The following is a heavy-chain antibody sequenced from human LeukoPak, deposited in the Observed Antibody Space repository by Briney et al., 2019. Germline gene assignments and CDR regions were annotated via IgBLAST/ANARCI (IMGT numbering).Heavy chain of an antibody. CDR1: GGSISSGGYS. V-gene: IGHV4-30-2*01. Sequence: PPQTLSLTCAVSGGSISSGGYSGSWIRQPPGKGLEWIGYIYHSGSTYYNPSLKSRVTISVDRSKNQFSLKLSSVTAADTAVYYCARGATHDYGDASAYWYFDLWGRGTLVTVSS. CDR3: ARGATHDYGDASAYWYFDL. D-gene: IGHD4-17*01. CDR2: IYHSGST. J-gene: IGHJ2*01.